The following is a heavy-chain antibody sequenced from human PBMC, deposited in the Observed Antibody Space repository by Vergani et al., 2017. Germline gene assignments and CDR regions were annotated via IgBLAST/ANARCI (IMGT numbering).Heavy chain of an antibody. J-gene: IGHJ4*02. D-gene: IGHD3-10*01. CDR2: IYQTGET. Sequence: QVLMKVSGPGQVKPSETLSLMCAVSGYSINLGYYWGFIRQSPEKGLEWIGSIYQTGETFYNPSLKSRVTISVDTSKNQFSLKLTSVTASDTAVYYCARRVYYGSGSYYEWGQGTLVIVSS. CDR1: GYSINLGYY. CDR3: ARRVYYGSGSYYE. V-gene: IGHV4-38-2*01.